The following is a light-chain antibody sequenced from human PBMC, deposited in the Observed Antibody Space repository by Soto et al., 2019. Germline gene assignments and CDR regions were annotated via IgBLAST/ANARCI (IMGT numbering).Light chain of an antibody. CDR2: AAS. J-gene: IGKJ1*01. Sequence: EIVMTQSPATLSVSPGDRATLSCRASESVTSSLAWYQQKPGQPPRLLIYAASTRATDVPARFSGGGSETEFTLTISSLFPDDFATYYCQQYNRYWTFGQGTKVDIK. V-gene: IGKV3-15*01. CDR3: QQYNRYWT. CDR1: ESVTSS.